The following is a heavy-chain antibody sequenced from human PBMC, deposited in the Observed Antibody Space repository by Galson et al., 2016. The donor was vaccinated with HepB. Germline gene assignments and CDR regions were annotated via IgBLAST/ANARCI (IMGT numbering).Heavy chain of an antibody. CDR2: IYWDGDK. Sequence: PALVKPTQTLTLTCTFSGFSLTSSGEGVGWIRQPPGKALEWLSLIYWDGDKRHSPSLKSRLTITADTSKNRVVLTMTNLDPVDTATYYFAHRRRTVSVGTQFDSWGHGILVTVSS. CDR3: AHRRRTVSVGTQFDS. V-gene: IGHV2-5*02. CDR1: GFSLTSSGEG. J-gene: IGHJ5*01.